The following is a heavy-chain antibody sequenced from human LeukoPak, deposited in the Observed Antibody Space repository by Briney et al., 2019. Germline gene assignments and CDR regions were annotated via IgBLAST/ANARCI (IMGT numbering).Heavy chain of an antibody. V-gene: IGHV3-49*04. CDR2: IRRKAYGGTT. Sequence: GGSLGLSCTGSGFMFGDYAMTWVRQAPGKGLEWVSFIRRKAYGGTTEYAASVKGRFTMSRDDSKSIAYLQMNSLKIEDTAVYYLYRDPGFMGTKAPPGYWGQGTLVTVSS. J-gene: IGHJ4*02. CDR3: YRDPGFMGTKAPPGY. D-gene: IGHD1-14*01. CDR1: GFMFGDYA.